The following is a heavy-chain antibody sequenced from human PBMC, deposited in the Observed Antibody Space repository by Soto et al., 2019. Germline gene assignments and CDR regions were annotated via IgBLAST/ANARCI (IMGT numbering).Heavy chain of an antibody. CDR1: GYSFTSYW. Sequence: PGESLKISCKGSGYSFTSYWISWVRQMPGKGLEWMGRIDPSDSYTNYSPSFQGHVTISADKSIGTAYLQWSSLKASGTAMYYCARPQYYYYYGMDVWGQGTTVTVSS. CDR3: ARPQYYYYYGMDV. CDR2: IDPSDSYT. V-gene: IGHV5-10-1*01. J-gene: IGHJ6*02.